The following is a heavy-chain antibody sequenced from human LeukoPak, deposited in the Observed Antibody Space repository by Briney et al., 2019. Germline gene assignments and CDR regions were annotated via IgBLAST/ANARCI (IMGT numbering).Heavy chain of an antibody. CDR2: IHYSGST. CDR1: GGSIRSYY. CDR3: ARRPTSIYSGYDLSWFDP. J-gene: IGHJ5*02. V-gene: IGHV4-59*01. Sequence: SETLSLTCTVSGGSIRSYYWSWIRQPPGKGLEWIGYIHYSGSTNYNPSLKSRVTTSVDTSKNQISLKVSSVTAADTAVYYCARRPTSIYSGYDLSWFDPWGQGTLVTVSS. D-gene: IGHD5-12*01.